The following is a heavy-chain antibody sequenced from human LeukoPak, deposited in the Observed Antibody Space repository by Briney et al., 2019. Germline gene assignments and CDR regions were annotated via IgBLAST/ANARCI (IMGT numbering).Heavy chain of an antibody. J-gene: IGHJ4*02. D-gene: IGHD3-22*01. CDR1: RFTFSFYA. CDR3: AKAATYYSDSSGYLDYFDF. V-gene: IGHV3-23*01. Sequence: GGSLRLSCAASRFTFSFYAMSWVRQAPGKGLEWVSAISGTGGSTYYADSVKGRFTVSRDNSKNTLYLHMNSLRAEDTAVYYCAKAATYYSDSSGYLDYFDFWGQGTLVTVSS. CDR2: ISGTGGST.